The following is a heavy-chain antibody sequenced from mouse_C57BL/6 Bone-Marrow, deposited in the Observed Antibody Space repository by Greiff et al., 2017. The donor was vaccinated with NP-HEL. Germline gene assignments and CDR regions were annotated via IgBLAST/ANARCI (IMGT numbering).Heavy chain of an antibody. CDR3: ARPLTGTGFAY. V-gene: IGHV5-6*01. CDR2: ISSGGSYT. D-gene: IGHD4-1*01. CDR1: GFTFSSYG. J-gene: IGHJ3*01. Sequence: EVKLVESGGDLVKPGGSLKLSCAASGFTFSSYGMSWVRQTPDKRLEWVATISSGGSYTYSPDSVKGRFTISRDNAKNTLYLQMSSLKSEDTAMYYCARPLTGTGFAYWGQGTLVTVSA.